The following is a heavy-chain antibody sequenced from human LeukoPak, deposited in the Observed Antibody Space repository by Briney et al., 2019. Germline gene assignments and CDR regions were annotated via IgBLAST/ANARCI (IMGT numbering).Heavy chain of an antibody. CDR3: ARGEDIVVVPAASGLLDY. CDR2: IYYSGSP. CDR1: GGSISRGDYY. J-gene: IGHJ4*02. D-gene: IGHD2-2*01. V-gene: IGHV4-30-4*08. Sequence: SQTLSLTCTVSGGSISRGDYYWSWIRQPPGKGLEWIGYIYYSGSPYYNPSLKSRVTISVDTSKSQFSLKLSSVTAADTAVYYCARGEDIVVVPAASGLLDYWGQGTLVTVSS.